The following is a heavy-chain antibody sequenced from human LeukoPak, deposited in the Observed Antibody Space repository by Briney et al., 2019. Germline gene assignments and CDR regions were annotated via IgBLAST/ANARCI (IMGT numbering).Heavy chain of an antibody. CDR2: IYYSGST. Sequence: PSETLSLTCTVSGGSISSYYWSWIRQPPGKGLEWIGYIYYSGSTNYNPSHKSRVTISVDTSKNQFSLKLSSVTAADTAVYYCAAQYSGYVRLDYWGQGTLVTVSS. CDR1: GGSISSYY. V-gene: IGHV4-59*01. CDR3: AAQYSGYVRLDY. J-gene: IGHJ4*02. D-gene: IGHD5-12*01.